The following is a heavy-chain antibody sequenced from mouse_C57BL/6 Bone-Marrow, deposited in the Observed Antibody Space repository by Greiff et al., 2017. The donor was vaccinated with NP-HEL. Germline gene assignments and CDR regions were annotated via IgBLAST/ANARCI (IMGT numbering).Heavy chain of an antibody. CDR3: VRHSRDYDRFAY. CDR1: GFSFNTYA. CDR2: IRSKSNNYAT. J-gene: IGHJ3*01. V-gene: IGHV10-1*01. D-gene: IGHD2-4*01. Sequence: DVMLVESGGGLVQPKGSLKLSCAASGFSFNTYAMNWVRQAPGKGLEWVARIRSKSNNYATYYADSVKDRFTISRDDSESMLYLQMNNLKTEDTAMYYCVRHSRDYDRFAYWGQGTLVTVSA.